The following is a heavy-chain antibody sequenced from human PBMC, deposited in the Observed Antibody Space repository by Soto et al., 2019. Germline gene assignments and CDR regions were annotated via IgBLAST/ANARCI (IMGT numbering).Heavy chain of an antibody. V-gene: IGHV3-23*01. J-gene: IGHJ4*02. Sequence: DVQLLESGGGLVQPEGSLRLSCAASGFTFSSYAMGWVRQGPGKGLEWVVVVSIGGSTHYADSVRGRFTISRDNSKNTLSLQMNSLTAEDTAVYFCAKRRGAGGHFDYWGQGALVNVSS. CDR2: VSIGGST. D-gene: IGHD2-15*01. CDR1: GFTFSSYA. CDR3: AKRRGAGGHFDY.